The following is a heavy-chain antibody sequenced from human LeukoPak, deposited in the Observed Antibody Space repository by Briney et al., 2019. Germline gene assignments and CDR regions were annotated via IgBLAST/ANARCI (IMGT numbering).Heavy chain of an antibody. CDR2: ISAYNGNT. D-gene: IGHD2-2*01. Sequence: ASVKVSCKASGYTFTSYGISWVRQAPGQGLEWMGWISAYNGNTNYAQKLQGRVTMTTDTSTSTAYMELRSPRSDDTAVYYCARDQYCSSTSCQENYYYYYGMDVWGKGTTVTVSS. J-gene: IGHJ6*04. CDR3: ARDQYCSSTSCQENYYYYYGMDV. CDR1: GYTFTSYG. V-gene: IGHV1-18*04.